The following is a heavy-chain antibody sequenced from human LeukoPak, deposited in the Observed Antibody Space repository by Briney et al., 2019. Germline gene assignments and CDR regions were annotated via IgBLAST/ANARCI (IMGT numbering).Heavy chain of an antibody. CDR3: ARHVIVGLYYYYYYMDV. CDR2: ISHRGRT. Sequence: SETLSLTCAVYGVSLSDYYWSWLRQSPGKGLEWIGEISHRGRTYYNLSLKSRVTISIDTSKNQFSLKLSSVTAADTAVYYCARHVIVGLYYYYYYMDVWGKGTTVTISS. D-gene: IGHD2-15*01. V-gene: IGHV4-34*01. CDR1: GVSLSDYY. J-gene: IGHJ6*03.